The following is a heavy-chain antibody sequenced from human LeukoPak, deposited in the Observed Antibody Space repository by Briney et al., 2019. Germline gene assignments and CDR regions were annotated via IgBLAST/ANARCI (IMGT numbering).Heavy chain of an antibody. V-gene: IGHV3-48*04. CDR2: ISSSSSTI. CDR3: ARVYGSGSYSLRYYYYYYMDV. Sequence: GGSLRLSCAASGFTFSSYSMNWVRQAPGKGLEWVSYISSSSSTIYYADSVKGRFTISRDNAKNSLYLQMNSLRAEDTAVYYCARVYGSGSYSLRYYYYYYMDVWGKGTTVTISS. D-gene: IGHD3-10*01. CDR1: GFTFSSYS. J-gene: IGHJ6*03.